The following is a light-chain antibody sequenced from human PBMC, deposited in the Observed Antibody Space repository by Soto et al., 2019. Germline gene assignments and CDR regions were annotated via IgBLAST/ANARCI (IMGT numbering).Light chain of an antibody. V-gene: IGKV3-15*01. Sequence: EILMTQSPVTLSVSPGERVTLSCRASQSVSDNLAWYHQKPCQAPSLLIYGSFTRANGVPPRFSGAGSGTEFTLTISSLRSEDFALYYCQQYNDWPLTFGQETKMEI. J-gene: IGKJ1*01. CDR3: QQYNDWPLT. CDR2: GSF. CDR1: QSVSDN.